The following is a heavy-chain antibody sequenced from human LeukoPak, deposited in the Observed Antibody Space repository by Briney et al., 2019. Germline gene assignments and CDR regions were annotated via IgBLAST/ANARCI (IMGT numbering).Heavy chain of an antibody. CDR2: IYYSGST. Sequence: SETLSLTCTVSGGSISSYYWSWIRQPPGKGLEWIGYIYYSGSTNYNPSLKSRVTISVDTSKNQLSLKLSSVTAADTAVYYCARAFFASDAFDSWVQGTMVTVSS. CDR1: GGSISSYY. D-gene: IGHD3-3*01. V-gene: IGHV4-59*01. CDR3: ARAFFASDAFDS. J-gene: IGHJ3*02.